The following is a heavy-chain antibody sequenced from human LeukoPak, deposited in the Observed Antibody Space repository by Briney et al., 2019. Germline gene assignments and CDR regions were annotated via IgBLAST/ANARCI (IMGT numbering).Heavy chain of an antibody. D-gene: IGHD3-10*01. CDR2: INPNSGGT. J-gene: IGHJ4*02. V-gene: IGHV1-2*02. CDR3: ARGGFTMVRGVIITDFDY. Sequence: ASVKVSCKASGYTFTGYYMHWVRQAPGQGLEWMGWINPNSGGTNYAQKFQGRVTMTRDTSISTAYMELSRLRSDDTAVYYCARGGFTMVRGVIITDFDYWGQGTLVTVSS. CDR1: GYTFTGYY.